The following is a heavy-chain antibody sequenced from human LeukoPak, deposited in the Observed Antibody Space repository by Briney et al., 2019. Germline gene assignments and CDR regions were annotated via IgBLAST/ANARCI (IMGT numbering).Heavy chain of an antibody. J-gene: IGHJ4*02. CDR1: GFTFSSYA. D-gene: IGHD6-19*01. CDR3: AKDPPGPKQSPLFDY. V-gene: IGHV3-23*01. CDR2: ISGSGGST. Sequence: GGSLRLSCAASGFTFSSYAMSWVRQTPGKGLEWVSAISGSGGSTYYADSVKGRFTISRDNSKNTLYLQMNSLRAEDTAVYYCAKDPPGPKQSPLFDYWGQGTLVTVSS.